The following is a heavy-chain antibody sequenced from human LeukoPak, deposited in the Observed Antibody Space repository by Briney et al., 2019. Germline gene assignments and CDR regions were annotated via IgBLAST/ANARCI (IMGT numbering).Heavy chain of an antibody. CDR3: AELGITMIGGV. CDR2: ISSSGSTI. Sequence: GGSPRLSCAASGSTFSSYEMNWVRQAPGKGLEWVSYISSSGSTIYYADSVKGRFTISRDNAKNSLYLQMNSLRAEDTAVYYCAELGITMIGGVWGKGTTVTISS. CDR1: GSTFSSYE. V-gene: IGHV3-48*03. J-gene: IGHJ6*04. D-gene: IGHD3-10*02.